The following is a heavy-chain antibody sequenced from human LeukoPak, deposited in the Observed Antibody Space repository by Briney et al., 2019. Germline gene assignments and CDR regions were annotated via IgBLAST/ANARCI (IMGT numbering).Heavy chain of an antibody. CDR2: INPNSGGT. J-gene: IGHJ5*02. CDR1: GYTFTGYY. CDR3: ARSGGEWIQLSWDWFDP. Sequence: ASVKVSCKASGYTFTGYYMHWVRQAPGQGLEWMGWINPNSGGTNYAQRFQGRVTMTRDTSISTAYMELSRLRSDDTAVYYCARSGGEWIQLSWDWFDPWGQGTLVTVSS. D-gene: IGHD5-18*01. V-gene: IGHV1-2*02.